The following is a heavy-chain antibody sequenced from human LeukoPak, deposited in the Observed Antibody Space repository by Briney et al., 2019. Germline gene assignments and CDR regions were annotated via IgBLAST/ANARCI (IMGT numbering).Heavy chain of an antibody. CDR3: ATCSGGSCYSPAFGY. Sequence: GGSLRLSCAVSGFTFSDYWIHWVRQAPGKGLVWVSRINTDGSITNYADSVKGRFSISRDNAKNTLYLQMNSLRAEDTAVYYCATCSGGSCYSPAFGYWGQGTLVTVSS. CDR2: INTDGSIT. J-gene: IGHJ4*02. D-gene: IGHD2-15*01. CDR1: GFTFSDYW. V-gene: IGHV3-74*01.